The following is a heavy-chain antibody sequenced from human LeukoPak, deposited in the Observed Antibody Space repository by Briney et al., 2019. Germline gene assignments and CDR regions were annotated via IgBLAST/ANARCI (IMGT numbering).Heavy chain of an antibody. Sequence: SETLSLTCTVSGGSVSSGSYYWSWIRQPPGKGLEWIGYIYYSGSTNYNPSLKSRVTISVDTSKNRFSLKLSSVTAADTAVYYCARIEDYGGNSVNYWGQGTLVTVSS. J-gene: IGHJ4*02. CDR2: IYYSGST. CDR1: GGSVSSGSYY. V-gene: IGHV4-61*01. D-gene: IGHD4-23*01. CDR3: ARIEDYGGNSVNY.